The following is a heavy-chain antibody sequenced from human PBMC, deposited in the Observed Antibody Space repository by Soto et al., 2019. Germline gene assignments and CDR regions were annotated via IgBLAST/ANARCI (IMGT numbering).Heavy chain of an antibody. CDR2: IWYDGSNK. D-gene: IGHD5-12*01. CDR3: ARGGYSGYELPTTPDDFDY. V-gene: IGHV3-33*01. Sequence: QVQLVESGGGVVQPGRSLRLSCAASGFTFSSYGMHWVRQAPGKGLEWVAVIWYDGSNKYYADSVKGRFTISRDNSKNTLYLQMNSLRAEDTAVYYCARGGYSGYELPTTPDDFDYWGQGTLVTVSS. J-gene: IGHJ4*02. CDR1: GFTFSSYG.